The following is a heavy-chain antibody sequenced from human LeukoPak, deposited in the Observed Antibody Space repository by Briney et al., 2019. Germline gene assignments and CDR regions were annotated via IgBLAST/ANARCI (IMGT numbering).Heavy chain of an antibody. D-gene: IGHD3-22*01. CDR1: GFTFSSYD. CDR3: ARDNRRYDSSGYYYGDGAFDI. CDR2: IGTAGDT. V-gene: IGHV3-13*01. Sequence: GGSLRLSCAASGFTFSSYDMYWVRQATGKGLEWVSAIGTAGDTYYPGSVKGRFTISRENAKNSLYLQMNSLRAGDTAVYYCARDNRRYDSSGYYYGDGAFDIWGQGTMVTVSS. J-gene: IGHJ3*02.